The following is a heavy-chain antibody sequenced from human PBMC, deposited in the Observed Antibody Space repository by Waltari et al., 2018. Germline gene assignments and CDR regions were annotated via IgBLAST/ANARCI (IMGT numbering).Heavy chain of an antibody. CDR3: ARITIFGRVDY. D-gene: IGHD3-3*01. V-gene: IGHV4-39*01. J-gene: IGHJ4*02. CDR2: IYYSGST. Sequence: QLQLQESGPGLVKPSETLSLTCTVPGGSISSSSYYWGWIRPPPGKGLEWIGSIYYSGSTYYNPSRKSRVTISVDTSKNQFSLKLSSVTAADTAVYYCARITIFGRVDYWGQGTLVTVSS. CDR1: GGSISSSSYY.